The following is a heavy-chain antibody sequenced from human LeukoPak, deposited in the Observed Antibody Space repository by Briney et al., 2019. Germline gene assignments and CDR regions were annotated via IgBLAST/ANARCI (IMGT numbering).Heavy chain of an antibody. CDR3: ATRSLLLWFAAFDI. Sequence: ASVKVSCKVSGYTLTELFMHWVRQAPGKGLEWMGGFDPEDGETIYAQKFQGRVTMTEDTSTDTAYMELSSLRSEDTAVYYCATRSLLLWFAAFDIWGQGTMVTVSS. V-gene: IGHV1-24*01. D-gene: IGHD3-10*01. CDR2: FDPEDGET. CDR1: GYTLTELF. J-gene: IGHJ3*02.